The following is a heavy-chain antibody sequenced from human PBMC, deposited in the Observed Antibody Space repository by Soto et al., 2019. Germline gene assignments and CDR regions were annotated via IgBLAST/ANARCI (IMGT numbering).Heavy chain of an antibody. CDR1: GGSISSSNW. CDR3: ARNRFGPKSSYGYDY. Sequence: QVQLQESGPGLVKPSGTLSLTCAVSGGSISSSNWWSWVRQPPGKGLEWIGGIYPSGSTNYNPSLKSRVTISVDKSKNQFSLKLSSVTAADTAVYYCARNRFGPKSSYGYDYWGQGTLVTVSS. J-gene: IGHJ4*02. D-gene: IGHD5-18*01. CDR2: IYPSGST. V-gene: IGHV4-4*02.